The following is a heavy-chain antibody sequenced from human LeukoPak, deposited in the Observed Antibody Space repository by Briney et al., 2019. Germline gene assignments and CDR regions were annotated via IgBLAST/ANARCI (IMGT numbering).Heavy chain of an antibody. V-gene: IGHV4-39*01. CDR2: IYYSGNT. J-gene: IGHJ4*02. CDR3: ARQELGLVTDY. D-gene: IGHD3/OR15-3a*01. Sequence: SETLSLTCTVSGDSVSSSSYYWGWIRQPPGKGLEWIGSIYYSGNTYDNPSLKSRVTISVDTSKKQFSLKLSAVTAADTAVFYCARQELGLVTDYWGQGTLVTVSS. CDR1: GDSVSSSSYY.